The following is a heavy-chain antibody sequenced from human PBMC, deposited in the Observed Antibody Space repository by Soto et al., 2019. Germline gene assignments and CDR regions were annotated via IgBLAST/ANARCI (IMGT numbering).Heavy chain of an antibody. CDR1: GFTFSSYA. CDR2: ISGSGGST. V-gene: IGHV3-23*01. D-gene: IGHD6-19*01. J-gene: IGHJ3*02. Sequence: EVQLLESGGGLVQPGGSLRLSCAASGFTFSSYAMSWVRQAPGKGLEWVSAISGSGGSTYYADSVKGRFTISRDNSKNTLYLQMNSLRAEDTAVYYCTASSGWYNAFDIWGQGTMVTASS. CDR3: TASSGWYNAFDI.